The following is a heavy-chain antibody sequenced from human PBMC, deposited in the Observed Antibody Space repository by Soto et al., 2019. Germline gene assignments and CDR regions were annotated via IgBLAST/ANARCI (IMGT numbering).Heavy chain of an antibody. V-gene: IGHV4-39*01. D-gene: IGHD2-2*02. J-gene: IGHJ5*02. CDR3: ARQVPAAIRLGWFVP. Sequence: LSLTCTVSGGSISRSTYYWGWIRQPPGKGLEWIGSIYYSGSTYYRPSLKSRVTISVDTSKDQFSLKLSSVTAADTAVYYCARQVPAAIRLGWFVPWGQGTLLTVSS. CDR1: GGSISRSTYY. CDR2: IYYSGST.